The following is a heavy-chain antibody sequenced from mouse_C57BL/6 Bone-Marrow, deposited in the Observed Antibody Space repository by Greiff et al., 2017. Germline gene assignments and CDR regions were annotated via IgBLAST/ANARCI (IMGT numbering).Heavy chain of an antibody. V-gene: IGHV1-52*01. J-gene: IGHJ2*01. CDR3: ARCFYFDY. CDR1: GYTFTSYW. Sequence: QVHVKQPGAELVRPGSSVKLSCKASGYTFTSYWMHWAKQRPIQGLEWIGNIDPSDSETHYNQKFKDKATLTVDKSSSTAYMQLSSLTSEDSAVYYCARCFYFDYWGQGTTLTVSS. CDR2: IDPSDSET.